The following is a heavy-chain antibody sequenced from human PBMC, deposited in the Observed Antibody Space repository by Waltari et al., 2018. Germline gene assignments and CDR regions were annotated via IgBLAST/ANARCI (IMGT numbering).Heavy chain of an antibody. Sequence: QVQLQESGPGLVKPSETLSLTCTVSGGSISSYYWSWIRQPPGKGLEWIGYIYYSGSTNYNPSLKSRVTISVDTSKNQFSLKLSSVTAADTAVYYCAREGVGATTNLLDYWGQGTLVTVSS. CDR3: AREGVGATTNLLDY. V-gene: IGHV4-59*01. J-gene: IGHJ4*02. D-gene: IGHD1-26*01. CDR1: GGSISSYY. CDR2: IYYSGST.